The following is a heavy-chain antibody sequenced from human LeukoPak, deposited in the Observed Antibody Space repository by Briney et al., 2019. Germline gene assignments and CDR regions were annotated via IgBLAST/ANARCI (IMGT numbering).Heavy chain of an antibody. CDR2: ISSTSNYI. V-gene: IGHV3-21*04. J-gene: IGHJ6*03. CDR3: AKNGDRGAYCSGGSCYPYYYYYIDV. CDR1: GFTFSTYT. Sequence: PGGSLRLSCAASGFTFSTYTMNWVRQAPGKGLEWVSSISSTSNYIYYADSVKGRFTISRDNSKNTLYLQMNSLRAEDTAIYYCAKNGDRGAYCSGGSCYPYYYYYIDVWGKGTTVTISS. D-gene: IGHD2-15*01.